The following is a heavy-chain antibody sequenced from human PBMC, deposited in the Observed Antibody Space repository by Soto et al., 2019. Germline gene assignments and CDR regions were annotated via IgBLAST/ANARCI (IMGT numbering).Heavy chain of an antibody. J-gene: IGHJ4*02. V-gene: IGHV3-15*07. Sequence: EVQLVESGGGFVESGGSLRLSCAASGFSFKDAWMTWVRQAPGKGLEWVGRIKSSTAGGTADYGAAVKGRFNMSRDYSKATLYLNMDGLKREDTGVYYCTSFFQRRGRLFDYCGPGTQVNVSS. CDR1: GFSFKDAW. D-gene: IGHD3-16*01. CDR2: IKSSTAGGTA. CDR3: TSFFQRRGRLFDY.